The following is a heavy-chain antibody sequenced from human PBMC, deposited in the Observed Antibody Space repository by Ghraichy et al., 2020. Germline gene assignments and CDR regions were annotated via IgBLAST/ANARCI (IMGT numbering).Heavy chain of an antibody. CDR3: ARRRGSSWYRYFQH. Sequence: TLSLTCAVYGGSLSGYYWSWIRQPPGKGLEWIGEINHSGSTNYNPSLKSRVTISVDTSKNQFSLKLSSVTAADTAVYYCARRRGSSWYRYFQHWGQGTLVTVSS. V-gene: IGHV4-34*01. J-gene: IGHJ1*01. CDR2: INHSGST. D-gene: IGHD6-13*01. CDR1: GGSLSGYY.